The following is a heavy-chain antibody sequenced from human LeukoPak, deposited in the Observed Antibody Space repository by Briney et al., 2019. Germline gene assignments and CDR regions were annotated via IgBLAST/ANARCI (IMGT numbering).Heavy chain of an antibody. D-gene: IGHD1-7*01. CDR2: INHSGST. CDR1: GGSFSGYY. V-gene: IGHV4-34*01. CDR3: ARDWNWGVDY. J-gene: IGHJ4*02. Sequence: SETLSLTCAVYGGSFSGYYWSWIRQPPGKGLEWIGEINHSGSTNNNPSLKSRVTISVDTSKNQFSLKLSSVTAADTAVYYCARDWNWGVDYWGQGTLVTVSS.